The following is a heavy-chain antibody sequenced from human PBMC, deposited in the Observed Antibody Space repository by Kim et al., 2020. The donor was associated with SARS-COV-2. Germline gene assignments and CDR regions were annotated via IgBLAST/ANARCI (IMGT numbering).Heavy chain of an antibody. CDR2: INHSGST. V-gene: IGHV4-34*01. D-gene: IGHD3-9*01. CDR3: ARRGRYFDWLSRINWFDP. Sequence: SETLSLTCAVYGGSFSGYYWSWIRQPPGKGLEWIGEINHSGSTNYNPSLKSRVTISVDTSKNQFSLKLSSVTAADTAVYYCARRGRYFDWLSRINWFDPWGQGTLVTVSS. CDR1: GGSFSGYY. J-gene: IGHJ5*02.